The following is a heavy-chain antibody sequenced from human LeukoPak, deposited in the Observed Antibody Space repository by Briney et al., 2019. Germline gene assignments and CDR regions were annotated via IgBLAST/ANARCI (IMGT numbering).Heavy chain of an antibody. D-gene: IGHD3-22*01. CDR3: TRTVGY. Sequence: PGGSLRLSCAASGFSFSTYSMNWVRQAPGKGLEWISYISNTSDTIYYADSVKGRFTISRDNAKTSVYLQTNNLRAEDTAIYYCTRTVGYWGQGTLVTVSS. CDR2: ISNTSDTI. J-gene: IGHJ4*02. CDR1: GFSFSTYS. V-gene: IGHV3-48*01.